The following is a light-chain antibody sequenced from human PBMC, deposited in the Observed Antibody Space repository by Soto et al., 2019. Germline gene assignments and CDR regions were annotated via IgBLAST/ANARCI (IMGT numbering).Light chain of an antibody. V-gene: IGKV3-15*01. J-gene: IGKJ1*01. CDR2: GAS. CDR3: QQYNNWPPWT. CDR1: QSVSSS. Sequence: EIVLTQSPATLSLSPGERATLSCRASQSVSSSLAWYQQKPGQAPRLLIYGASTRATGIPARFSGSGSGTEFTLTISSLQSEDFAVYYCQQYNNWPPWTFGQGTKVE.